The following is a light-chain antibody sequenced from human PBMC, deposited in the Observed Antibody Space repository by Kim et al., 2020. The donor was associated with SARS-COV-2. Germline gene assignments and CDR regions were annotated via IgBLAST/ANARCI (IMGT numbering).Light chain of an antibody. CDR3: GTWNTSLSAGGV. Sequence: KVTISCAGSTSTIGNIYVSWYQQLPGTAPKLLIYDNNKRPSGIPDRFSGSRSGTSATLAITGPQTGDEADYYCGTWNTSLSAGGVFGGGTQLTVL. CDR2: DNN. CDR1: TSTIGNIY. V-gene: IGLV1-51*01. J-gene: IGLJ2*01.